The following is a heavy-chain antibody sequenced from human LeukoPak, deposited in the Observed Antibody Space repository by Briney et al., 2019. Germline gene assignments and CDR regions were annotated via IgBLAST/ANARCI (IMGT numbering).Heavy chain of an antibody. CDR3: ARVWFGESLAPTPDYGMDV. V-gene: IGHV1-2*02. Sequence: ASVKVYCKASGYTFTGYYMHWVRQAPGQGLEWMGWINPNSGGTNYAQKFQGRITMTRDTSISTAYMELSRLRSDDTAVYYCARVWFGESLAPTPDYGMDVWGQGTTVTVSS. J-gene: IGHJ6*02. CDR2: INPNSGGT. D-gene: IGHD3-10*01. CDR1: GYTFTGYY.